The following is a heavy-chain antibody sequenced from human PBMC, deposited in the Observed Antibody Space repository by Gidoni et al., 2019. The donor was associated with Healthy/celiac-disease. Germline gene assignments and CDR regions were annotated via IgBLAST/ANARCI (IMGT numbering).Heavy chain of an antibody. J-gene: IGHJ6*03. D-gene: IGHD3-9*01. CDR3: ARGFSERNYDILTGYDGYYYYMDV. CDR2: INPNSGCT. Sequence: QVQLVQSGAEVKKRGASVKVSCKASGYTFTGHYMHWVRQAPGQGLEWMGRINPNSGCTNYAQKFQGRVTMTRDTSISTAYMELSRLRSDDTAVYYCARGFSERNYDILTGYDGYYYYMDVWGKGTTVTVSS. CDR1: GYTFTGHY. V-gene: IGHV1-2*06.